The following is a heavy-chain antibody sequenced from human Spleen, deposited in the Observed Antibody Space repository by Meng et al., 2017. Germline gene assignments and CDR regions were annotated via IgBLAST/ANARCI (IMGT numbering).Heavy chain of an antibody. V-gene: IGHV3-30*07. Sequence: GGSLRLSCAASGFTFSSYAMHWVRQAPGKGLEWVAVISYDGSNKYYADSVKGRFTISRDNSKNTLYLQMNSLRAEDTAVYYCARMALFYYGMDVWGQGTTVTVSS. J-gene: IGHJ6*02. D-gene: IGHD3-10*01. CDR1: GFTFSSYA. CDR3: ARMALFYYGMDV. CDR2: ISYDGSNK.